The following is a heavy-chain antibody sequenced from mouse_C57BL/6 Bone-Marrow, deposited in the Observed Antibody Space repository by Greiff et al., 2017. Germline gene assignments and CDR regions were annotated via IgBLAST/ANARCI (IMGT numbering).Heavy chain of an antibody. CDR1: GYTFTSYW. CDR3: ARRITTGGMDY. Sequence: QVQLQQPGAELVKPGASVKLSCKASGYTFTSYWMHWVKQRPGQGLEWIGMIHPNSGSTNYNEKFKSKATLTVAKSSSTAYMQLSSLTSEDSAVYYCARRITTGGMDYWGQGTSVTVSS. CDR2: IHPNSGST. J-gene: IGHJ4*01. V-gene: IGHV1-64*01. D-gene: IGHD1-1*01.